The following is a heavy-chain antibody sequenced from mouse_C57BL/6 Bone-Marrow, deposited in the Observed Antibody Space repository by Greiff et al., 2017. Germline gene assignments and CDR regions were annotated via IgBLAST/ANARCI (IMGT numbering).Heavy chain of an antibody. CDR3: TRDPGTAWFAY. CDR2: ISSGGDYI. CDR1: GFTFSSYA. D-gene: IGHD2-14*01. V-gene: IGHV5-9-1*02. J-gene: IGHJ3*01. Sequence: EVKVVESGEGLVKPGGSLKLSCAASGFTFSSYAMSWVRQTPEKRLEWVAYISSGGDYIYYADTVKGRFTISRDNARNTLYLQMSSLKSEDTAMYYCTRDPGTAWFAYWGQGTLVTVSA.